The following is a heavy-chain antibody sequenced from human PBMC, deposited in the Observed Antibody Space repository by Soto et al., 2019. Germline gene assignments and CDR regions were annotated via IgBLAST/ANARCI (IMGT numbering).Heavy chain of an antibody. Sequence: SETLSLTCTVSGGSVTNSSYYWGWIRQSPGKGLEWIGSVYYRGRSYSKSSVKSRVTISVDTSKNRFSLSLNSVTASDTAVYFCVSQRTTVPTQAYFDYWGPGXLVTVYS. CDR3: VSQRTTVPTQAYFDY. CDR1: GGSVTNSSYY. V-gene: IGHV4-39*01. J-gene: IGHJ4*02. D-gene: IGHD4-17*01. CDR2: VYYRGRS.